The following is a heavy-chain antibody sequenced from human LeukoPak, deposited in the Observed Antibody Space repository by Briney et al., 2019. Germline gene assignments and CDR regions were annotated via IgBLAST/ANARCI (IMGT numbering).Heavy chain of an antibody. V-gene: IGHV4-31*03. CDR2: IYYSGST. CDR3: ARDLSNYDYIWGSYRAPDAFDI. Sequence: SQTLSLTCTVSGGSISSGTYYWSWIRQHPGKGLEWIGYIYYSGSTSYNPSLKSRVTISVDTSKNQFSLKLSSVTAADTAMYYCARDLSNYDYIWGSYRAPDAFDIWGQGTMVTVSS. CDR1: GGSISSGTYY. D-gene: IGHD3-16*02. J-gene: IGHJ3*02.